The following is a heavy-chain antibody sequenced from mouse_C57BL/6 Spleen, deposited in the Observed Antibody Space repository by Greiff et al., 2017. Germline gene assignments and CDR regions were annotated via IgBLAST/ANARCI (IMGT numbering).Heavy chain of an antibody. Sequence: EVMLVESGEGLVKPGGSLKLSCAASGFTFSSYAMSWVRQTPEKRLEWVAYISSGGDYIYYADTVKGRFTISRDNARNTLYLQMSSLKSEDTAMYYGTREDYYGSSYFDCWGQGTTLTVSS. CDR2: ISSGGDYI. J-gene: IGHJ2*01. V-gene: IGHV5-9-1*02. CDR3: TREDYYGSSYFDC. CDR1: GFTFSSYA. D-gene: IGHD1-1*01.